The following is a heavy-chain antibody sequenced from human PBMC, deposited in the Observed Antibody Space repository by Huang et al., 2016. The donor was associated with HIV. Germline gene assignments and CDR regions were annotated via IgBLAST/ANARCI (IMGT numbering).Heavy chain of an antibody. CDR1: GSTFTSYG. Sequence: QVQLVQSGVEVKTPGASVKVSCKASGSTFTSYGISWVRQAPGQGLEWMGWISAYNGVTNDGQNVQGRVTMTTDTSTSTAYMELRSLRADDTAVYYCARDSPLLGVVIVVVPTAPNAFDIWGQGTMVTVSS. V-gene: IGHV1-18*01. D-gene: IGHD2-2*01. CDR2: ISAYNGVT. CDR3: ARDSPLLGVVIVVVPTAPNAFDI. J-gene: IGHJ3*02.